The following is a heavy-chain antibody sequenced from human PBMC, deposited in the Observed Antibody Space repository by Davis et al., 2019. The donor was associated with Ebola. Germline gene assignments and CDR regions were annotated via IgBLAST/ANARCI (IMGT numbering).Heavy chain of an antibody. CDR3: ARDYQTAMDRYYYYGMDV. D-gene: IGHD5-18*01. V-gene: IGHV1-8*01. CDR2: MNPNSGNT. Sequence: ASVKVSCKASGYTFTSYDINWVRQATGQGLEWMGWMNPNSGNTGYAQKFQGRVTMTRNTSISTAYMELSSLRSEDTAVYYCARDYQTAMDRYYYYGMDVWGQGTTVTVSS. CDR1: GYTFTSYD. J-gene: IGHJ6*02.